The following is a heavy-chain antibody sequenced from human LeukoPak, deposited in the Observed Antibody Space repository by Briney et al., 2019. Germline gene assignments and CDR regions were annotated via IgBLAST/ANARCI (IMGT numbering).Heavy chain of an antibody. D-gene: IGHD3-9*01. V-gene: IGHV4-4*09. CDR1: GGSISSYY. Sequence: PSETLSLTCTVSGGSISSYYGSWIRQPPGKGLEWIGYIYTSGSTNYNPSLKSRVTISVDTSKYQFSLKLSSVTAADTAVHYCASSYYDILTGYYTPFDPWGQGTLVTVSS. CDR3: ASSYYDILTGYYTPFDP. J-gene: IGHJ5*02. CDR2: IYTSGST.